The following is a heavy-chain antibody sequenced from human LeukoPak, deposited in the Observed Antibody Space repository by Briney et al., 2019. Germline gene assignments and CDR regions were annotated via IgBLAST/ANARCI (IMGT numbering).Heavy chain of an antibody. D-gene: IGHD3-10*01. CDR2: IYYSGST. CDR3: ARGRTSGYYYGMDV. V-gene: IGHV4-59*01. CDR1: GGSISSYY. Sequence: SETLSLTCTASGGSISSYYWSWIRQPPGKGLEWIGYIYYSGSTNYNPSLKSRVTISVDTSKNQFSLKLSSVTAADTAVYYCARGRTSGYYYGMDVWGQGTTVTVSS. J-gene: IGHJ6*02.